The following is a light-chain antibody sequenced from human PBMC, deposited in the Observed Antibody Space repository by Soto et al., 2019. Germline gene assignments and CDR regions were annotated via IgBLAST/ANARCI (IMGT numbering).Light chain of an antibody. Sequence: EIVLTQSPGTLSLSPGERATLSCRASQSVSSSYLAWYQQKPGQAPRLLIYGASSRATGIPDRFSGSGSGTDFTLTISRLEPGDFAVYYCQQYGSSTGLFTFGPGTKVDIK. CDR3: QQYGSSTGLFT. CDR2: GAS. CDR1: QSVSSSY. J-gene: IGKJ3*01. V-gene: IGKV3-20*01.